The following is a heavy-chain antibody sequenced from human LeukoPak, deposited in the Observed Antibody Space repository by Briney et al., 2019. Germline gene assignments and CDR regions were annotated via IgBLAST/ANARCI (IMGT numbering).Heavy chain of an antibody. D-gene: IGHD3-9*01. V-gene: IGHV4-59*08. CDR2: IYYSGST. Sequence: SETLSLTCTVSDGSISSYYWSWIRQPPGKGLEWIGYIYYSGSTNYNPSLKSRVTISVDTSKNQFSLKLSSVTAADTAVYYCARTYDILTGPYFQHWGQGTLVTVSS. CDR3: ARTYDILTGPYFQH. J-gene: IGHJ1*01. CDR1: DGSISSYY.